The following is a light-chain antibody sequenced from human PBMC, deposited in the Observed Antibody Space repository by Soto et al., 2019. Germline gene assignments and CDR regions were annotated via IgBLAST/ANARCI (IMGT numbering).Light chain of an antibody. J-gene: IGLJ2*01. CDR2: EVH. CDR1: SSDVGAYNY. V-gene: IGLV2-8*01. CDR3: SSYGGTNNLL. Sequence: QSALTQPRSVSGSPGQSVTISCTGTSSDVGAYNYVSWYQQHPGKAPKLMIFEVHKRPSGVPDRFSGSKSGNTASLTVSGLQAEDEADYYCSSYGGTNNLLFGGGTKLTVL.